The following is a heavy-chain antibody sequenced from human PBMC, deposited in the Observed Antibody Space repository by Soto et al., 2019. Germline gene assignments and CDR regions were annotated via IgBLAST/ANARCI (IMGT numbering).Heavy chain of an antibody. D-gene: IGHD6-13*01. CDR1: GFTFSSYG. CDR3: ARGVSTRFDP. CDR2: ISSSSSYI. V-gene: IGHV3-21*01. Sequence: PGGSLRLSCAASGFTFSSYGMHWVRQAPGKGLEWVSSISSSSSYIYYADSVKGRFTISRDNAKNSLYLQMNSLRAEDTAVYYCARGVSTRFDPWGQGTLVTVSS. J-gene: IGHJ5*02.